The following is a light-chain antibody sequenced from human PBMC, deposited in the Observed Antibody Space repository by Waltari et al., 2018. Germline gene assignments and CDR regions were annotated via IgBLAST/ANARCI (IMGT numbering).Light chain of an antibody. CDR1: IANIRAGSD. V-gene: IGLV1-40*01. CDR3: QSFDGRRTL. J-gene: IGLJ2*01. Sequence: QSVLTQPPSVSAAPGRRVTISCTGDIANIRAGSDVHWYQQLPETSPKLLIYGNNNRPSGVPDRFSASRSATSASLAITGLQAEDEADYYCQSFDGRRTLFGGGTKLTVL. CDR2: GNN.